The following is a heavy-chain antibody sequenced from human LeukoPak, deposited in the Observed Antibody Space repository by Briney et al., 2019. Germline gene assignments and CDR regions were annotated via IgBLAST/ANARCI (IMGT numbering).Heavy chain of an antibody. CDR3: ARVNDYGGNTY. V-gene: IGHV3-48*03. D-gene: IGHD4-23*01. CDR2: ISSSGSTI. CDR1: GLSFGDYG. Sequence: GGSLRLSCTVSGLSFGDYGMSWVRQAPGKGLEWVSYISSSGSTIYYGDSVKGRFTISRDNAKNSLYLQMNSLRAEDTAVYYCARVNDYGGNTYWGQGTLVTVSS. J-gene: IGHJ4*02.